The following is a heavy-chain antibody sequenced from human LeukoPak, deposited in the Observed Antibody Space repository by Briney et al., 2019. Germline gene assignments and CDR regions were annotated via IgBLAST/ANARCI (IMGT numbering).Heavy chain of an antibody. CDR2: IKSKTDGGTT. D-gene: IGHD3-10*01. CDR3: PTEPPGGKLLLGP. Sequence: GGSLRLSCAASGFTFSNAWMSWVRQAPGKGLEWVGRIKSKTDGGTTDYAAPVKGRFTISRDDSKNTLYLQMNSLKTEDTAVSYCPTEPPGGKLLLGPWGQGPLVTVSS. CDR1: GFTFSNAW. V-gene: IGHV3-15*01. J-gene: IGHJ5*02.